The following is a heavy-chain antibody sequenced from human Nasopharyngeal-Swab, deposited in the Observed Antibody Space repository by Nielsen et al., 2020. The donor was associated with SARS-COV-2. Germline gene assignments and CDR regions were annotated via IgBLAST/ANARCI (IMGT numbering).Heavy chain of an antibody. V-gene: IGHV3-11*06. D-gene: IGHD3-16*02. CDR2: ISSSSSYT. CDR3: ASDYVWGSYRSPDAFDI. Sequence: GESLKISCAASGFTFSDYYMSWIRQAPGKGLEWVSYISSSSSYTNYADSVKGRFTISRDNAKNSLYLQMNSLRAEDTAVYYCASDYVWGSYRSPDAFDIWGQGTMVIASS. J-gene: IGHJ3*02. CDR1: GFTFSDYY.